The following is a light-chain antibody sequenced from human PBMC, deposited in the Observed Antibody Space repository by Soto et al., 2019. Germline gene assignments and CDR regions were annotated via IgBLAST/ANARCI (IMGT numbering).Light chain of an antibody. CDR1: QSVASSY. CDR3: QPYGSSSFT. Sequence: EIVLTQSPGTLSLSPGEGATLSCRASQSVASSYLAWYQQKPGQAPRLIIYGASNRATGTPDRFSGGGSGTDFTLTISRLEPEDFAVYYCQPYGSSSFTFGQGTKLEIK. J-gene: IGKJ2*01. CDR2: GAS. V-gene: IGKV3-20*01.